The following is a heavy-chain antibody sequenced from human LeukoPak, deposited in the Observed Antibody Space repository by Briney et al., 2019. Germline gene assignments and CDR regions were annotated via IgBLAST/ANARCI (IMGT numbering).Heavy chain of an antibody. D-gene: IGHD3-22*01. CDR2: IYSGGST. V-gene: IGHV3-53*01. CDR3: ARDGDDTSGYFSPFDY. J-gene: IGHJ4*02. Sequence: AGGSLRLSCAASGFTVSSNYMSWVRQAPGKGLEWVSVIYSGGSTYYADSVKGRFTISRDNSKNTLYLQMNSLRVDDTAVYYCARDGDDTSGYFSPFDYWGQGTLVTVSS. CDR1: GFTVSSNY.